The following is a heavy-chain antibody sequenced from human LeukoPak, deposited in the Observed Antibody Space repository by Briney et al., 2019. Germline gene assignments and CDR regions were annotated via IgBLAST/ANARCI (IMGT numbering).Heavy chain of an antibody. CDR2: IIPIFGTA. D-gene: IGHD1-1*01. V-gene: IGHV1-69*13. CDR3: ARGSIRFEPSKGTTGTSGIDAFDI. J-gene: IGHJ3*02. CDR1: GGTFSSYA. Sequence: GASVKVSCKASGGTFSSYAISWVRQAPGQGLEWMGGIIPIFGTANYAQKFQGRVTITADESTSTAHMELSSLRSEDTAVYYCARGSIRFEPSKGTTGTSGIDAFDIWGQGTMVTVSS.